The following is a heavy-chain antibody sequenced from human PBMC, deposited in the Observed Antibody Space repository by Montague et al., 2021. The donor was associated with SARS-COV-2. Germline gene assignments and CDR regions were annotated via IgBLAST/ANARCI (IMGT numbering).Heavy chain of an antibody. Sequence: SETLSLTCAVHGTSFSTYSWNWIRQPPGKGLEWIGEINHGGSTNYNPSLKSRVTISADTSKNQFSLKLTSVAAADTAVYYCARLGDGVVPSPILGVGPYYSYYYMDVWGRGTTVTVSS. V-gene: IGHV4-34*01. J-gene: IGHJ6*03. CDR1: GTSFSTYS. D-gene: IGHD3-10*01. CDR3: ARLGDGVVPSPILGVGPYYSYYYMDV. CDR2: INHGGST.